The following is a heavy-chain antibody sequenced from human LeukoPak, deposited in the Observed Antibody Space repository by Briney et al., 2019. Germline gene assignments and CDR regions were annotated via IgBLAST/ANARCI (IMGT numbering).Heavy chain of an antibody. J-gene: IGHJ3*02. CDR1: RFTFSSYW. Sequence: GGSLRLSCAASRFTFSSYWMNWVRQAPGKGLEWVANIKQDGSEKYYVDSVKGRFTISRDNAKNSLYLLMNSLRAEDTAVYYCAKPFTISGATDAFDIWGQGTMVTVSS. D-gene: IGHD3-3*01. V-gene: IGHV3-7*01. CDR2: IKQDGSEK. CDR3: AKPFTISGATDAFDI.